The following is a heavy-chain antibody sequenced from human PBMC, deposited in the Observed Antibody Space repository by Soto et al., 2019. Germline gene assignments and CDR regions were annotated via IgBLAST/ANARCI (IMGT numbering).Heavy chain of an antibody. CDR1: GFTFSSYE. Sequence: LRLSCAASGFTFSSYEMNWVRQAPGKGLEWVSYISSSGSTIYYADSVKGRFTISRDNAKNSLYLQMNSLRAEDTAVYYCARDRGIAAAGIDYWGQGTLVTVSS. CDR2: ISSSGSTI. J-gene: IGHJ4*02. V-gene: IGHV3-48*03. D-gene: IGHD6-13*01. CDR3: ARDRGIAAAGIDY.